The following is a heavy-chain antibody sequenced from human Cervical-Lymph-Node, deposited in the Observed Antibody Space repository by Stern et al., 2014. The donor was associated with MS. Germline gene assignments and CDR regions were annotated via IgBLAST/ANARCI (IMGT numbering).Heavy chain of an antibody. J-gene: IGHJ1*01. CDR1: GYSFTNYW. Sequence: VQLVQSGAEVKKPGESLKISCKGSGYSFTNYWIGWVRQMPGKGLEWMGNLYPGGSDTRYSQSFQGPVTSPADRSINTAYMQWSSLKAADTAMYSCARMWAIQGLRGNLPGYFQHWGQGTLVTVSS. CDR2: LYPGGSDT. V-gene: IGHV5-51*01. CDR3: ARMWAIQGLRGNLPGYFQH. D-gene: IGHD1-14*01.